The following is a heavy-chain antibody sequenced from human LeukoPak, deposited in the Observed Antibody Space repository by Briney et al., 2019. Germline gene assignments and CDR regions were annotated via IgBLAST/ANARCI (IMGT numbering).Heavy chain of an antibody. Sequence: PSETLSLTCTVSGGSISSYYWSWIRQPAGKGLEWIGRIHTSGSTNYNPSLKSRVSMSVDTSKNQFSLKLSSVTAADTAVYFCARHQRGHSDAFDIWGQGTVVTVSS. J-gene: IGHJ3*02. CDR2: IHTSGST. CDR3: ARHQRGHSDAFDI. CDR1: GGSISSYY. D-gene: IGHD4-23*01. V-gene: IGHV4-4*07.